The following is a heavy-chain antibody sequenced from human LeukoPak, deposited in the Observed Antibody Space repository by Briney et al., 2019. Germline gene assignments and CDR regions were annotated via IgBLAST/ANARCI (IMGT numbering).Heavy chain of an antibody. CDR1: GYSISSGCY. CDR3: ARTANWFDP. V-gene: IGHV4-38-2*01. CDR2: IYHSGST. J-gene: IGHJ5*02. Sequence: SETLSLTCAVSGYSISSGCYWGWIRQPPGKGLEWIGSIYHSGSTYYNPSLKSRVTISVDTSKNQFSLKLSSVTAADTAVYYCARTANWFDPWGQGTLVTVSS.